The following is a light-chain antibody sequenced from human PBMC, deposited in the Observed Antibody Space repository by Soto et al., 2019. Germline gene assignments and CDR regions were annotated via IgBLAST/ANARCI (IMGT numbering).Light chain of an antibody. J-gene: IGKJ3*01. V-gene: IGKV1-12*02. CDR1: QGISSW. CDR3: QQSYSAPFT. CDR2: AAY. Sequence: DIQMTQSPSSVSASVGDRVTITCRASQGISSWLAWYQQKPGKAPKLLIYAAYTLQSGVPPRFGGSGSGTDFTLIISSLQPEDFATYYCQQSYSAPFTFGPGTRVDI.